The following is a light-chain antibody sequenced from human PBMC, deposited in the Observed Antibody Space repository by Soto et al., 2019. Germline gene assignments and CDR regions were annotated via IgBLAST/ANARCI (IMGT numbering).Light chain of an antibody. CDR2: KTS. J-gene: IGKJ2*01. CDR1: QSLSGW. Sequence: DIQMTQSPSTLSASVGDRVTITCRASQSLSGWLAWYQQKPGKAPKLLIYKTSTLESGVPSRFSGSGSGTQFALTSTRLQPDDFATYYCLQYNSLYTFGQGTKLEIK. CDR3: LQYNSLYT. V-gene: IGKV1-5*03.